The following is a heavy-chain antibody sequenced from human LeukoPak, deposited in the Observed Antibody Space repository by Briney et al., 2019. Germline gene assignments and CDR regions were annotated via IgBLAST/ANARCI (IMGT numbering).Heavy chain of an antibody. Sequence: ASVKVSCKVSGYTLTELSMHWVRQAPGKGLEWMGGFDPEDSETIYAQKFQGRVTMTEDTSTDTAYMELNSLRAEDTAVYYCARALRDGYYYYYYYMDVWGKGTTVTISS. J-gene: IGHJ6*03. CDR2: FDPEDSET. D-gene: IGHD5-24*01. V-gene: IGHV1-24*01. CDR1: GYTLTELS. CDR3: ARALRDGYYYYYYYMDV.